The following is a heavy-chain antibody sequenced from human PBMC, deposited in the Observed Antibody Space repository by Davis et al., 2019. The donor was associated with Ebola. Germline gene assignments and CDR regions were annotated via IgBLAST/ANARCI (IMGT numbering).Heavy chain of an antibody. CDR3: ARQNAATEVYDY. V-gene: IGHV4-59*08. D-gene: IGHD1-1*01. CDR2: SHYSGNT. J-gene: IGHJ4*02. Sequence: MPSETLSLTCTVSGGSISSYYWSWIRQSPGKGLEWIGYSHYSGNTNYNPSLKSRVTISKDTSKNQFSLKLSSVTAADTAVYYCARQNAATEVYDYWGQGTLVTVSS. CDR1: GGSISSYY.